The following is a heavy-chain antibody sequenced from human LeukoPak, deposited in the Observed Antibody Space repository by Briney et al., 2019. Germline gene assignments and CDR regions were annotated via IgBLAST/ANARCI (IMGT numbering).Heavy chain of an antibody. Sequence: PSETLSLICAVYGGSFSGYYWSWIRQPPAKGLEWMGEINHSGSTNYNPYLKSRVTISVDTSKNQFSLKLSSVTAADTAVYYCARVGCSSTSCYTYDAFDIWGQGTMVTVSS. D-gene: IGHD2-2*02. J-gene: IGHJ3*02. CDR2: INHSGST. V-gene: IGHV4-34*01. CDR3: ARVGCSSTSCYTYDAFDI. CDR1: GGSFSGYY.